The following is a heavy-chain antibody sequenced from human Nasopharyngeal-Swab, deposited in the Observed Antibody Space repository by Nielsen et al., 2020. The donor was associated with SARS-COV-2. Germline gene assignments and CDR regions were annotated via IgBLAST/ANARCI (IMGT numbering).Heavy chain of an antibody. CDR2: IYYSGTT. D-gene: IGHD3-16*02. CDR3: ARQPGNNDYVWGSYRPDGAFDF. J-gene: IGHJ3*01. V-gene: IGHV4-39*01. Sequence: WIRQPPGKGLEWIGSIYYSGTTYYNPSLKSRVTISVDTSKNQFSLKLSSVTAADTAVYYCARQPGNNDYVWGSYRPDGAFDFWGQGTMVTVSS.